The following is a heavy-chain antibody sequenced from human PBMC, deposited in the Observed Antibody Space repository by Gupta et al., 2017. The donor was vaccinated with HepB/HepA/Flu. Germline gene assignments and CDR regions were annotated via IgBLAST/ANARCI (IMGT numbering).Heavy chain of an antibody. D-gene: IGHD3-16*02. J-gene: IGHJ4*02. CDR2: ISYDGINK. CDR1: GFTFSSYA. V-gene: IGHV3-30-3*01. Sequence: QVKLVESGGGVVQPGRSLRLSCAASGFTFSSYALPWVRPAPGKGLEWVAIISYDGINKHYADSVKGRFTISRDNSKNTLSLQMDSLRVEDTAVYYCARDGNPQGYIRVFDYWGQGTLVTVSS. CDR3: ARDGNPQGYIRVFDY.